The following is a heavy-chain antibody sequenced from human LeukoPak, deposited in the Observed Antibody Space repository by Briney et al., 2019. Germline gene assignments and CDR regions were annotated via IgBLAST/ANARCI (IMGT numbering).Heavy chain of an antibody. CDR2: ISGTGGDT. CDR3: ARDREGYGMDV. J-gene: IGHJ6*02. Sequence: GGSLRLSCAASGFTFSSYEMNWVRQAPGKGLEWVSTISGTGGDTYYTDSVKGRFTISRDNSKNTLYLQMNSLRAEDMAVYYCARDREGYGMDVWGQGTTVTVSS. CDR1: GFTFSSYE. V-gene: IGHV3-23*01. D-gene: IGHD5-24*01.